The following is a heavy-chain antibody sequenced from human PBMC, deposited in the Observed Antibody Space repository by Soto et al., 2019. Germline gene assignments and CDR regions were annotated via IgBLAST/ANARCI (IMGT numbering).Heavy chain of an antibody. CDR3: AKDDTLRDFWSGYRFIDY. V-gene: IGHV3-30*18. Sequence: QVQLVESGGGVVQPGRSLRLSCAASGFTFSSYGMHWVRQAPGKGLEWVAVISYDGSNKYYADSVKGRFTISRDNYKNTLYLQMNSLRAEDTAVYYCAKDDTLRDFWSGYRFIDYWGQGTLVTVSS. D-gene: IGHD3-3*01. CDR2: ISYDGSNK. J-gene: IGHJ4*02. CDR1: GFTFSSYG.